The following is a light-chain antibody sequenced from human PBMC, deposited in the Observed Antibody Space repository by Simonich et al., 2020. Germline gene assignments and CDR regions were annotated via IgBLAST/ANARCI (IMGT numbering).Light chain of an antibody. J-gene: IGLJ3*02. CDR1: SSDVGGYNY. Sequence: QSALTQPRSVSGSPGQSVTISCTGTSSDVGGYNYVSWYQQHPGKAPTLMIYAVRQRTSGVPDRFSGSKSGNTASLTISGLQAEDEADYYCSSYTSSSTWVFGGGTKLTVL. V-gene: IGLV2-11*01. CDR3: SSYTSSSTWV. CDR2: AVR.